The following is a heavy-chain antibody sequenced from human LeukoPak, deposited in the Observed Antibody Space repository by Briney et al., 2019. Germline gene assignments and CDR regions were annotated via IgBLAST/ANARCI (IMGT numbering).Heavy chain of an antibody. D-gene: IGHD2-2*01. CDR3: AKGCDCTSCYHLFDY. CDR1: GFTFSGYA. CDR2: ISYDGSNN. V-gene: IGHV3-30*18. J-gene: IGHJ4*02. Sequence: PGGSLRLSCAASGFTFSGYAMHWVRQAPGKGLEWGALISYDGSNNNYADSVKGRFTISRDNSKNTLYLQMNSLRAEDTAVYYCAKGCDCTSCYHLFDYWGRGTLVTVSS.